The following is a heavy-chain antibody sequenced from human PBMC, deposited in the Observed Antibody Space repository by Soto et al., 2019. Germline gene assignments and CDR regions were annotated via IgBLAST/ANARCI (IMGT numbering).Heavy chain of an antibody. CDR3: AAESPMIVSPVGAFDI. CDR1: GFTFTSSA. D-gene: IGHD3-22*01. J-gene: IGHJ3*02. V-gene: IGHV1-58*01. Sequence: SVKVSCKASGFTFTSSAVQWVRQARGQRLEWIGWIVVGSGSTNYAQKFQERVTITRDMSTSTAYMELSSLRSEDTAVYYCAAESPMIVSPVGAFDIWGQGTMVTVSS. CDR2: IVVGSGST.